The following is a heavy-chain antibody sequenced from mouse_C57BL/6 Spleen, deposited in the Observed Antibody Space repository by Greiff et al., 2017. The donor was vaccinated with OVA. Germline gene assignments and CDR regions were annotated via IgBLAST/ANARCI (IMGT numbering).Heavy chain of an antibody. CDR3: AICYAPYYLDY. D-gene: IGHD1-1*01. CDR1: GYTFTDYY. J-gene: IGHJ2*01. Sequence: EVQLQQSGPELVKPGASVKLSCKASGYTFTDYYMNWVKQSHGKSLEWIGDINPNNGGTSYNQKFKGKATMTVDKSSSTAYMQLRSLTSEDSAVYCCAICYAPYYLDYWGQGTTLTVSS. V-gene: IGHV1-26*01. CDR2: INPNNGGT.